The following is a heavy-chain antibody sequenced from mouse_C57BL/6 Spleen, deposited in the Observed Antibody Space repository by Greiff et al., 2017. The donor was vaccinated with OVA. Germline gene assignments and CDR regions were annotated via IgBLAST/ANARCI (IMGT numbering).Heavy chain of an antibody. CDR1: GFTFSDYG. CDR2: ISSSSSTI. J-gene: IGHJ2*01. CDR3: ARALRDYFDY. Sequence: VQLKESGGGLVKPGGSLKLSCAASGFTFSDYGMHWVRQAPEKGLEWVAYISSSSSTIYYADTVKGRFTISRDNAKNTLFLQMTSLRSDDTAMYYCARALRDYFDYWGQGTTLTVSS. V-gene: IGHV5-17*01. D-gene: IGHD1-1*01.